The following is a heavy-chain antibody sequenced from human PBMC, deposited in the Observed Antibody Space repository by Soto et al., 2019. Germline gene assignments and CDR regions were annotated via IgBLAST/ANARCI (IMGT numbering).Heavy chain of an antibody. CDR3: ARHKGKYYGSGSYYGPQYNWFDP. CDR2: IYYSGST. J-gene: IGHJ5*02. CDR1: GGSISSSSYY. V-gene: IGHV4-39*01. Sequence: KTSETLSLTCTVSGGSISSSSYYWGWIRQPPGKGLEWIGRIYYSGSTYYNPSLKSRVTISVDTSKNRFSLKLSSVTAADTAVYYCARHKGKYYGSGSYYGPQYNWFDPWGQGTLVTVSS. D-gene: IGHD3-10*01.